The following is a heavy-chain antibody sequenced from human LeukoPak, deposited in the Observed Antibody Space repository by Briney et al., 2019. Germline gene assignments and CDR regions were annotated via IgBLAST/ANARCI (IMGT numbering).Heavy chain of an antibody. CDR3: ASMVTTFAVGHFDY. D-gene: IGHD3-3*01. J-gene: IGHJ4*02. CDR1: GGSIGNTNYY. CDR2: IYYSGST. Sequence: SETLSLTCTVSGGSIGNTNYYWGWIRQPPGRGLECIGSIYYSGSTYYNPSLRSRVTISVDTSRNQFSLNLRSVTAADTAVYYCASMVTTFAVGHFDYWGQGTLFTVSS. V-gene: IGHV4-39*01.